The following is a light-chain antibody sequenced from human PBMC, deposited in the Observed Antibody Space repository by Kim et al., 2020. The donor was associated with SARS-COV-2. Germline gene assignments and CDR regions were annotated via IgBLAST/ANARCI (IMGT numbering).Light chain of an antibody. Sequence: ASVGDSVTITCRASQDVSNFLSWFQQRPGEAPKALIYASSSLRSGVPSHFSGSGSGTDFTLTISSLQPEDFATYYCQQYLSYPLTFGQGTKVDIK. CDR2: ASS. CDR1: QDVSNF. CDR3: QQYLSYPLT. J-gene: IGKJ1*01. V-gene: IGKV1-16*02.